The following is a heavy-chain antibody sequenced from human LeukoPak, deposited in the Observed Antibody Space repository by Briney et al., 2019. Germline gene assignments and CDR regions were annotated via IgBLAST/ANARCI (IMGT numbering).Heavy chain of an antibody. CDR3: XXXXXXXXSCYHYYYYYYMDV. Sequence: GGSLRLSCAASGFTFSSYWMSWVRQAPGKGLEWVANIKQDGSEKYYVDSVKGRFTISRDNAKNSLYLQMNSLRAEDTAVYYXXXXXXXXXSCYHYYYYYYMDVWGKGTTVTISS. V-gene: IGHV3-7*01. J-gene: IGHJ6*03. D-gene: IGHD2-15*01. CDR2: IKQDGSEK. CDR1: GFTFSSYW.